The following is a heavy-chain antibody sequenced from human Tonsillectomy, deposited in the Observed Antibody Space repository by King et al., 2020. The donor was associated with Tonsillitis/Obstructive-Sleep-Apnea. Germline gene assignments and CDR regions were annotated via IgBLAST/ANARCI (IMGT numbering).Heavy chain of an antibody. CDR2: VYSGGST. Sequence: VQLVESGGGLIQPGGSLRLSCTASGLTVRTNSMTWVRQTPGKGLEWFSIVYSGGSTNYADSVKGRFTISRDSSENTLYLQLNSLRAEDTAVYYCAREGRGRNFDYWGQGTLVTVSS. J-gene: IGHJ4*02. V-gene: IGHV3-53*01. CDR3: AREGRGRNFDY. CDR1: GLTVRTNS. D-gene: IGHD3-10*01.